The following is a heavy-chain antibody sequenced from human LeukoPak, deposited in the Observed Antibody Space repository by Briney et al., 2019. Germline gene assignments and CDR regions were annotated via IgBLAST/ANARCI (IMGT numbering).Heavy chain of an antibody. V-gene: IGHV3-11*01. Sequence: PGGSLRLSCAASGFTFSDYYMSWIRQAPGKGLEWVSYISSSGSTIYYADSVKGRFTISRDNAKNSLYLQMNSLRAEDTAVYYCAREYSSGWGNWFDPWGQGTLVTVSS. D-gene: IGHD6-19*01. J-gene: IGHJ5*02. CDR3: AREYSSGWGNWFDP. CDR2: ISSSGSTI. CDR1: GFTFSDYY.